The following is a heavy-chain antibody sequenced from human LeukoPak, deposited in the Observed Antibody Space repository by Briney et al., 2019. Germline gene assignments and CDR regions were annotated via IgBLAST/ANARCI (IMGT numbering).Heavy chain of an antibody. CDR3: ARVGAASGTPYYYGMDV. D-gene: IGHD6-13*01. V-gene: IGHV3-33*01. CDR1: GFSFSGYG. Sequence: PGGSLRLSCAASGFSFSGYGMHWVRQAPGKGLEWVAVIWYDGSNKDYADSVKGRFTISRDNSKNTLFLQMNSLRVEDTAVYCCARVGAASGTPYYYGMDVWGQGTTVTVSS. CDR2: IWYDGSNK. J-gene: IGHJ6*02.